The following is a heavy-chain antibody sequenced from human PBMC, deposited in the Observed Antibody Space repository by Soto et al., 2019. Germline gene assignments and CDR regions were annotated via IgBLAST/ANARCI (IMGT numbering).Heavy chain of an antibody. CDR2: INPYSGDT. CDR1: GYTFTGYY. Sequence: QVQLVQSGAGVKNPGASVKLSCKASGYTFTGYYLHWVRQAPGQGLEWLGWINPYSGDTHYAQKFQGWVTITGDTSISTAYMELSRLRSDDTAIYYCARDYHDYGGNSGFDSWGQGTLVTVSS. CDR3: ARDYHDYGGNSGFDS. D-gene: IGHD4-17*01. V-gene: IGHV1-2*04. J-gene: IGHJ4*02.